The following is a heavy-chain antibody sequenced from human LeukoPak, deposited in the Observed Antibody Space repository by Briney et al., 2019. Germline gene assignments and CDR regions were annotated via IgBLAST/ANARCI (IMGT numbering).Heavy chain of an antibody. CDR3: ARLAYYYGSGSYYNVNGMDV. Sequence: SVKVSCKASGGTFSSYAISWVRQAPGQGLEWMGRIIPILGIANYAQKFQGRVTITADKSTSTAYMELSSLRSEDTAVYYCARLAYYYGSGSYYNVNGMDVWGQGTTVTVSS. V-gene: IGHV1-69*04. J-gene: IGHJ6*02. CDR2: IIPILGIA. CDR1: GGTFSSYA. D-gene: IGHD3-10*01.